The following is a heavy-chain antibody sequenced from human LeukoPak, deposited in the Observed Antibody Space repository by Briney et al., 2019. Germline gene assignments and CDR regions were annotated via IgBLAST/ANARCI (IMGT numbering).Heavy chain of an antibody. CDR2: IKSKTDGGTI. Sequence: PGGSLRPSCAASGFTFSNAWMSWVRQAPGKGLEWVGRIKSKTDGGTIDYAAPVKGRFTISRDESRNTLYLQMNSLKTEDTAVYYCTHYYGSGLFDYWGQGTLVTVSS. V-gene: IGHV3-15*01. J-gene: IGHJ4*02. CDR1: GFTFSNAW. D-gene: IGHD3-10*01. CDR3: THYYGSGLFDY.